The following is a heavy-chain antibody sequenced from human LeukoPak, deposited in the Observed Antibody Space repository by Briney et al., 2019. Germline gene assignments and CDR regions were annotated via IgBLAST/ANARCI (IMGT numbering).Heavy chain of an antibody. J-gene: IGHJ4*02. Sequence: PGGSLRLSCAASGFTFSNAWMSWVRQAPGKGLEWVGRIKSKTDGGTTDYAAPVKGRFTISRDDSKNTLYLQMNSLKTEDTAVYYCTTENTAMEPYYFDYWGQGTLVTVSS. CDR2: IKSKTDGGTT. V-gene: IGHV3-15*01. CDR1: GFTFSNAW. CDR3: TTENTAMEPYYFDY. D-gene: IGHD5-18*01.